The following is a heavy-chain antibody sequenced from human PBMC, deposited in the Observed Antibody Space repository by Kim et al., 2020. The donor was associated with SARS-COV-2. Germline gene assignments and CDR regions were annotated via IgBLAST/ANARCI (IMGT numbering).Heavy chain of an antibody. Sequence: SVKVSCKASGGTFSSYAISWVRQAPGQGLEWMGGIIPIFGTANYAQKFQGRVTITADESTSTAYMELSSLRSEDTAVYYCARVGGYSYGYYYYGMDVWGQGTTVTVSS. CDR2: IIPIFGTA. CDR1: GGTFSSYA. CDR3: ARVGGYSYGYYYYGMDV. D-gene: IGHD5-18*01. J-gene: IGHJ6*02. V-gene: IGHV1-69*13.